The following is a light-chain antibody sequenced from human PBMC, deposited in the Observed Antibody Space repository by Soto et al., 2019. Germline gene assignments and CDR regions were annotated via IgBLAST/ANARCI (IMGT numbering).Light chain of an antibody. CDR3: AAWDDSLNGHV. J-gene: IGLJ1*01. CDR1: SSNIGTSS. V-gene: IGLV1-44*01. CDR2: TTN. Sequence: QSALTQPHSASGTPGQRVTISCSGSSSNIGTSSVHWFQQLPGTAPKLLISTTNQRPSGVPERSSGSKSGTSASLAISGLQSEDEADYYCAAWDDSLNGHVFGTGTKVTLL.